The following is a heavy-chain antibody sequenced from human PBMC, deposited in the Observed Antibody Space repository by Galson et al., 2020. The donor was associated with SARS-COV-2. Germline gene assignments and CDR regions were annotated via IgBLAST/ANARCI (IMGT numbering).Heavy chain of an antibody. CDR2: ISSSSSYI. D-gene: IGHD1-7*01. V-gene: IGHV3-21*01. Sequence: GESLKISCAGSTFSFSNDYMTWVRQAPGKGLEWVLSISSSSSYIYYADSVKGRFTISRDNAENSLYLQMNNLRAEDTAVYYCAREAGTTRYYYAMDVWGQGTTVIVSS. CDR3: AREAGTTRYYYAMDV. J-gene: IGHJ6*02. CDR1: TFSFSNDY.